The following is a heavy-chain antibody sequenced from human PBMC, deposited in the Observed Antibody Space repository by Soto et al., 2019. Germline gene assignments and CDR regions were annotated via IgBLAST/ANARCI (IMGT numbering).Heavy chain of an antibody. J-gene: IGHJ3*02. V-gene: IGHV4-59*01. CDR2: IHNSGST. CDR3: ARETDSGSYYTFDI. Sequence: QVQLQESGPGLVKPSETLPLTCTVSGGSISSYYWSWIRQPPGKGLEWIGNIHNSGSTNYKPSLKSRVTISVDTSKNQFSLKLSSVTAADTAVYYCARETDSGSYYTFDIWGQGTMVTVSS. D-gene: IGHD1-26*01. CDR1: GGSISSYY.